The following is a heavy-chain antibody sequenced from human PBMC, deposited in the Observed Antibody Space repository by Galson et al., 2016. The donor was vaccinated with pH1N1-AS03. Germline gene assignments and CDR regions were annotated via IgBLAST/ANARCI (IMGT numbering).Heavy chain of an antibody. CDR1: GFTFSSYE. Sequence: SLRLSCAASGFTFSSYEMHWVRQSTGKGLEWVSAIGVAGDTFYTDSVKGRFTISRENAKNSFYLQMNTLRAGDTAVYFCARESSAISVAAFDIWGQGTMVTVSS. J-gene: IGHJ3*02. V-gene: IGHV3-13*01. CDR3: ARESSAISVAAFDI. CDR2: IGVAGDT.